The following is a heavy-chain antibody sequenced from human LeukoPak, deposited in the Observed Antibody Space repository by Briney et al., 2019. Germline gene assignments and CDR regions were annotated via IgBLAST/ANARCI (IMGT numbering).Heavy chain of an antibody. Sequence: GGSLRLSCSASGFTFTSSGMTWVRQAPGKGLEWVANIREDGTEKNYVDSVKGRFTISRDNAKNSLFLQMSNLRDDDTAIYYCARHVGISFWGQGTLVTVSS. CDR3: ARHVGISF. CDR1: GFTFTSSG. CDR2: IREDGTEK. J-gene: IGHJ4*02. D-gene: IGHD7-27*01. V-gene: IGHV3-7*01.